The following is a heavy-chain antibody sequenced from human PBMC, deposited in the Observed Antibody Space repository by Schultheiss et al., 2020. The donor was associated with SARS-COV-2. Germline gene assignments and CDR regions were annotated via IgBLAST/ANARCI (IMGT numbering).Heavy chain of an antibody. CDR2: ISYDGSNK. V-gene: IGHV3-33*05. D-gene: IGHD3-3*01. CDR1: GFTFSSYG. Sequence: GGSLRLSCAASGFTFSSYGMHWVRQAPGKGLEWVAVISYDGSNKYYADSVKGRFTISRDNSKNTLYLQMNSLRAEDTAVYYCAKDQNLEWLLYEVYYYYYMDVWGKGTTVTVSS. CDR3: AKDQNLEWLLYEVYYYYYMDV. J-gene: IGHJ6*03.